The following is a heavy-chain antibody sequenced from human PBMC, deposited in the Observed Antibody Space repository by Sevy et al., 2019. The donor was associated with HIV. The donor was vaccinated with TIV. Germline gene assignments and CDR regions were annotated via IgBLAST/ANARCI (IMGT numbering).Heavy chain of an antibody. J-gene: IGHJ4*02. V-gene: IGHV3-7*01. CDR3: ARALADWGSFHYSS. CDR1: GFTFATYW. Sequence: GGSLRLSCAASGFTFATYWMTWVRQAPGKGLEWVAYIKQDGTDKYYVDSVRGRFAISRDNAKKSLYLHMSGLRAEDTAVYYCARALADWGSFHYSSWGRGTLVTVSS. D-gene: IGHD3-16*02. CDR2: IKQDGTDK.